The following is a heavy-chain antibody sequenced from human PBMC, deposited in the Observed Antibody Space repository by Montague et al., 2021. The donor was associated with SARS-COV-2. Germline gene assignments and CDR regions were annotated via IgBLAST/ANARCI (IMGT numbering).Heavy chain of an antibody. D-gene: IGHD3-22*01. CDR1: GFSLTTNGMC. Sequence: PAQVKPTQSLTLTCTFSGFSLTTNGMCVSWIRQPPGKALERLARTDWDDDDYYSTSLQTRLTISKDASKNQVVLTMTNMDPVDTATYYCARTRAYYYDSSGYSYCLDYWGQGTLVTGSS. V-gene: IGHV2-70*11. J-gene: IGHJ4*02. CDR2: TDWDDDD. CDR3: ARTRAYYYDSSGYSYCLDY.